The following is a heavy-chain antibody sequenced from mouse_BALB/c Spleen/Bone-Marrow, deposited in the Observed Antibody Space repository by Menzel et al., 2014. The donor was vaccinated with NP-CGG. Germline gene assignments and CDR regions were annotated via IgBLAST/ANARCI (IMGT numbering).Heavy chain of an antibody. J-gene: IGHJ3*01. D-gene: IGHD1-1*01. CDR3: AREGGYYYGSRVAWFAY. CDR2: MWAGGST. V-gene: IGHV2-9*02. CDR1: GFSLTSYG. Sequence: VQLQQSGPGLVAPSQSLSITCTVSGFSLTSYGVHWVRQPPGKGLEWLGVMWAGGSTNYNSALMSRLSISKDNSKSQVFLKMNSLQTDDTAMYYCAREGGYYYGSRVAWFAYWGQGTLVTVSA.